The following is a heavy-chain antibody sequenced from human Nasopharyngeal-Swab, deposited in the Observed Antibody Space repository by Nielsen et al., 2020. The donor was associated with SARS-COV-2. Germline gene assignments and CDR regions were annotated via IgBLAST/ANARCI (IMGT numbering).Heavy chain of an antibody. CDR1: GFTFDDYA. V-gene: IGHV3-9*01. D-gene: IGHD2-15*01. CDR3: AKDIEVDIVVVVAANAFDI. J-gene: IGHJ3*02. Sequence: SLKISCAASGFTFDDYAMHWVRQAPGKGLEWVSGISWNSGSIGYADSVKGRFTISRDNAKNSLYLQMNSLRAEDTALYYCAKDIEVDIVVVVAANAFDIWGQGTMATVSS. CDR2: ISWNSGSI.